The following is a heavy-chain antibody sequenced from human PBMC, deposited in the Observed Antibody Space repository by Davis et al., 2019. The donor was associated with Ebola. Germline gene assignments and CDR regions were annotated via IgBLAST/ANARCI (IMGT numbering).Heavy chain of an antibody. CDR3: ARDFSYYDSGGYFDY. Sequence: ASVKVSCKASGYTFTSYGISWVRQAPGQGLEWMGWISAYNGNTSYAQKLQGRVTITADESTSTAYMELSSLRSEDTAVYYCARDFSYYDSGGYFDYWGQGTLVTVSS. J-gene: IGHJ4*02. D-gene: IGHD3-22*01. CDR2: ISAYNGNT. V-gene: IGHV1-18*01. CDR1: GYTFTSYG.